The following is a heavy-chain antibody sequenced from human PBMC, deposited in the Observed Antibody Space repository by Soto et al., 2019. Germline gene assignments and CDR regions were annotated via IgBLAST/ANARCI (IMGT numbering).Heavy chain of an antibody. J-gene: IGHJ3*02. CDR2: ISAYNGNT. CDR1: GYTFTSYG. Sequence: ASVKVSCKASGYTFTSYGISWVRQAPGQGLEWMGWISAYNGNTNYAQKLQGRVTMTTDTSTSTAYMELRSLRSDDTAVYYCAREMNYYDSSGYYDDAFDIWGQGTMVT. CDR3: AREMNYYDSSGYYDDAFDI. D-gene: IGHD3-22*01. V-gene: IGHV1-18*01.